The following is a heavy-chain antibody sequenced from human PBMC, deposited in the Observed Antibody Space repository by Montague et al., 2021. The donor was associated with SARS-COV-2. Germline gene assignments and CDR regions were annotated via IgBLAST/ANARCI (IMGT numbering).Heavy chain of an antibody. CDR3: ARVGAYGDYPTPPTFDY. CDR1: GGSISSYY. D-gene: IGHD4-17*01. J-gene: IGHJ4*02. V-gene: IGHV4-59*01. CDR2: IYYSGST. Sequence: SETRSLTCTVSGGSISSYYWSWIRQPPGKGLEWIGYIYYSGSTNYNPSPKSRVTISVDTSKNQFSLKLSSVTAADTAVYYCARVGAYGDYPTPPTFDYWGQGTLVTVSS.